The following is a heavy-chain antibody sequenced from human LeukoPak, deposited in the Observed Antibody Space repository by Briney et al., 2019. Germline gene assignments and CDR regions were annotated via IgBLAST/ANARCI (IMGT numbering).Heavy chain of an antibody. J-gene: IGHJ4*02. D-gene: IGHD6-19*01. Sequence: EASVKVSCKASGYTFTSYYMHWVRQVPGQGLEWMGIINPSGGSTSYAQKFQGRVTMTRDMSTSTVYMELSSLRSEDTAVYYCARLYSSGWYGFDYWGQGTLVTVSS. V-gene: IGHV1-46*01. CDR2: INPSGGST. CDR1: GYTFTSYY. CDR3: ARLYSSGWYGFDY.